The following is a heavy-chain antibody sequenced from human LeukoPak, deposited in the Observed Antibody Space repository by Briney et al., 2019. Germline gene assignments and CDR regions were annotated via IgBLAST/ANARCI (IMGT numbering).Heavy chain of an antibody. CDR3: ARDLNSGYDDDAFDI. CDR1: GFTFSSYA. CDR2: ISYDGSNK. Sequence: GGSLRLSRAASGFTFSSYAMHWVRQAPGKGLEWVAVISYDGSNKYYADSVKGRFTISRDNSKNTLYLQMNSLRAEDTAVYYCARDLNSGYDDDAFDIWGQGTMVTVSS. D-gene: IGHD5-12*01. V-gene: IGHV3-30*04. J-gene: IGHJ3*02.